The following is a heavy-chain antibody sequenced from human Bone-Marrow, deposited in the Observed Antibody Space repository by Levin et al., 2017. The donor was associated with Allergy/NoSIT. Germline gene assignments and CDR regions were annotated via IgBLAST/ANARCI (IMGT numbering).Heavy chain of an antibody. D-gene: IGHD3-10*01. CDR3: ARDGDYYGSGTIPFDS. CDR2: IIPMFDTA. Sequence: SVKVSCKTSGGTFSSYAINWVRQAPGQGLEWMGGIIPMFDTAIYAQKFQGRVTITADESTTTAYMELTSLRSEDSAMYYCARDGDYYGSGTIPFDSWGQGTLVTVSS. V-gene: IGHV1-69*13. CDR1: GGTFSSYA. J-gene: IGHJ4*02.